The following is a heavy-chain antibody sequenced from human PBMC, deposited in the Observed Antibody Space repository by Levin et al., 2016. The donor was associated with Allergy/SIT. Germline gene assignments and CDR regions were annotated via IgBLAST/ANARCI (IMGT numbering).Heavy chain of an antibody. J-gene: IGHJ5*02. CDR2: INPSGGST. CDR3: ARDQVTNFGFWSGRDYNWFDP. V-gene: IGHV1-46*01. D-gene: IGHD3-3*01. CDR1: GYTFTSYY. Sequence: ASVKVSCKASGYTFTSYYMHWVRQAPGQGLEWMGIINPSGGSTSYAQKFQGRVTMTRDTSTSTVYMELSSLRSEDTAVYYCARDQVTNFGFWSGRDYNWFDPWGQGTLVTVSS.